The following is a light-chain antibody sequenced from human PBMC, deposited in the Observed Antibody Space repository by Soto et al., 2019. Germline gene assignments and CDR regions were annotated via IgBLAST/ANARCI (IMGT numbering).Light chain of an antibody. CDR1: QSISRR. CDR2: DAS. V-gene: IGKV1-5*01. J-gene: IGKJ1*01. Sequence: IQGTQAPSTLAAYVRDRVTMTCRASQSISRRLAWYQQKPGKAPKFLIYDASSLESGVPSTFSGSGSGTEFTLTISSLQPDDFATYYCQQYSTHWHMFGHGTKVDI. CDR3: QQYSTHWHM.